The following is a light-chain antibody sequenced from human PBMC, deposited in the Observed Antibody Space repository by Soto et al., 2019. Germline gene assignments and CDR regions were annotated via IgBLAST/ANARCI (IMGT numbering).Light chain of an antibody. CDR1: QSLLHSNGYNY. CDR2: LGS. Sequence: SLMTQSPLSLRVTPGYPSSISCRSSQSLLHSNGYNYLDWYLQKPGQSPQLLIYLGSNRASGVPDRFSGSGSGTDFTLKISRVEAEDVGVYYCMQPLQSWTFGQGTKVDIK. CDR3: MQPLQSWT. V-gene: IGKV2-28*01. J-gene: IGKJ1*01.